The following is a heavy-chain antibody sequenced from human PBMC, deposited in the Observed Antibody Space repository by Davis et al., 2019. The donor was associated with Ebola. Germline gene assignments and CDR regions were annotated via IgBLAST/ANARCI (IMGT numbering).Heavy chain of an antibody. CDR3: AKNNRYYYYYMDV. J-gene: IGHJ6*03. CDR2: ISGSGGST. Sequence: GESLKISCAASGFTFSSYAMSWVRQAPGKGLEWVSAISGSGGSTYYADSVKGRFTISRDNSKNTLYLQMNSLRAEDTAVYYSAKNNRYYYYYMDVWGKGTTVTVSS. CDR1: GFTFSSYA. V-gene: IGHV3-23*01. D-gene: IGHD1/OR15-1a*01.